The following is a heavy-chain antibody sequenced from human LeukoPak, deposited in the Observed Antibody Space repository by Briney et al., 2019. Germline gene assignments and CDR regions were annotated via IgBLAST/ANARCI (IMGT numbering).Heavy chain of an antibody. D-gene: IGHD6-19*01. J-gene: IGHJ4*02. Sequence: ASVKVSCKVSGYTLTELSMHWVRQAPGKGLEWMGGFDPEDGETIYAQKFQGRVTMTEDTSTDTAYMELGSLRSEDTAVYYCSSSFVAGTNVFDYWGQGTLVTVSS. V-gene: IGHV1-24*01. CDR3: SSSFVAGTNVFDY. CDR1: GYTLTELS. CDR2: FDPEDGET.